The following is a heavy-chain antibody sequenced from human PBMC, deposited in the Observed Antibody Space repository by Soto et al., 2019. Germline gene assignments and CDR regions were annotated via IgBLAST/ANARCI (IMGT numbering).Heavy chain of an antibody. D-gene: IGHD6-13*01. V-gene: IGHV1-18*01. CDR3: ARDLTAYSSSWYRMDWFGP. J-gene: IGHJ5*02. CDR2: ISAYNGNT. CDR1: GYTFTSYG. Sequence: ASVKVSCKASGYTFTSYGISWVRQAPGQGLEWMGWISAYNGNTNYAQKLQGRVTMTTDTSTSTAYLELRSLRSDDTAVYYCARDLTAYSSSWYRMDWFGPWGQEPLVTVSS.